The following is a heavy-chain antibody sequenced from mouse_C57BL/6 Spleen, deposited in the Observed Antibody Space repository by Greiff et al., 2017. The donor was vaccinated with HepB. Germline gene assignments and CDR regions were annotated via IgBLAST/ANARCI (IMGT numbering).Heavy chain of an antibody. CDR3: AREGSSSYYFDY. CDR1: GFTFSSYA. V-gene: IGHV5-4*01. CDR2: ISDGGSYT. Sequence: EVKLMESGGGLVKPGGSLKLSCAASGFTFSSYAMSWVRQTPEKRLEWVATISDGGSYTYYPDNVKGRFTISRDNAKNNLYLQMSHLKSEDTAMYYCAREGSSSYYFDYWGQGTTLTVSS. J-gene: IGHJ2*01. D-gene: IGHD1-1*01.